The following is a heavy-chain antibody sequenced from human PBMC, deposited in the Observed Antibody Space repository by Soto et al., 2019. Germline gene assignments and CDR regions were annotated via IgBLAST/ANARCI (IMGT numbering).Heavy chain of an antibody. Sequence: PGGSLRLSCATSGFTFNTYTINWVRQAPGKGLEWVASISSSSKDKFYADSVKARFTISRDNAKSSVYLQMSSLGAGDTALYYCARGAWWVDGIDVWGQGTTVTVSS. J-gene: IGHJ6*02. CDR3: ARGAWWVDGIDV. V-gene: IGHV3-21*06. CDR1: GFTFNTYT. CDR2: ISSSSKDK. D-gene: IGHD2-15*01.